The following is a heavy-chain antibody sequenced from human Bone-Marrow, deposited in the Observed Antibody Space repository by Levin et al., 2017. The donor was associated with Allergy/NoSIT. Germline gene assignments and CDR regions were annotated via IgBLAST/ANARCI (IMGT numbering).Heavy chain of an antibody. Sequence: GESLKISCQASGYTFTSYDINWVRQATGQGLEWMGWMNPNSGNTGYAQKFQGRVTMTRNTSISTAYMELSSLRSEDTAVYYCARVRGYGDHVGFFDYWGQGTLVTVSS. V-gene: IGHV1-8*01. CDR2: MNPNSGNT. CDR1: GYTFTSYD. J-gene: IGHJ4*02. D-gene: IGHD4-17*01. CDR3: ARVRGYGDHVGFFDY.